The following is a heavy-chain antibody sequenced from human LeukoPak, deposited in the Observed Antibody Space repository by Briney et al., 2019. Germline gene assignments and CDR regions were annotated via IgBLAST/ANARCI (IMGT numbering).Heavy chain of an antibody. CDR1: GYTFSSYS. D-gene: IGHD3-10*01. Sequence: GGSLRLSCAASGYTFSSYSMTWVRQAPGKGLEWVSSISSSSSYIYYADSVKGRFTISRDNAKNSLYLQMNSLRAEDTAVYYCARDKWFGETDYWGQGTLVTVSS. V-gene: IGHV3-21*06. CDR3: ARDKWFGETDY. CDR2: ISSSSSYI. J-gene: IGHJ4*02.